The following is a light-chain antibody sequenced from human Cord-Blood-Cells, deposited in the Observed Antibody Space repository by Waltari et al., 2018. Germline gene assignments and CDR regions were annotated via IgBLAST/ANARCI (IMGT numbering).Light chain of an antibody. V-gene: IGLV2-23*01. CDR2: EGS. J-gene: IGLJ3*02. CDR1: SSDVGSYNL. CDR3: CSYAGSSTWV. Sequence: QSALTQPASVSGSPGQPLTISCTGTSSDVGSYNLVSWYQQHPGKAPKLMIYEGSKRPSGVSNRFSGSKSGNTASLTISGLQAEDEADYYCCSYAGSSTWVFGGGTKLTVL.